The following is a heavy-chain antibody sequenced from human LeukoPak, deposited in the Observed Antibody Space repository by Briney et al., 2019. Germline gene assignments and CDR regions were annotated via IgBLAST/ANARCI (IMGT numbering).Heavy chain of an antibody. Sequence: GESLKISCKGSGYSFTSYWIGCLLQMPGKGLEWLGSIYPGDSDTRYSPSLQGQVTISADKSITTSYLQLSSLKASDTALYSSPTRAGYCGRRSCYAGNWFEPWGQGTLVTASS. J-gene: IGHJ5*02. D-gene: IGHD2-2*03. V-gene: IGHV5-51*01. CDR3: PTRAGYCGRRSCYAGNWFEP. CDR2: IYPGDSDT. CDR1: GYSFTSYW.